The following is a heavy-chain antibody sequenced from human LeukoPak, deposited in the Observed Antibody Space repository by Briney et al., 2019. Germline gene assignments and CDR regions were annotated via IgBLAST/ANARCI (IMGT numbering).Heavy chain of an antibody. CDR3: ARDRAVAGGRLSYYYYGMDV. CDR1: GYTFTGYY. D-gene: IGHD6-19*01. CDR2: INPNSGGT. J-gene: IGHJ6*02. V-gene: IGHV1-2*02. Sequence: GASVKVSCKASGYTFTGYYMHWVRQAPGQGLEWMGWINPNSGGTNYAQKLQGRVTMTTDTSTSTAYMELRSLRSDDTAVYYCARDRAVAGGRLSYYYYGMDVRGQGTTVTVSS.